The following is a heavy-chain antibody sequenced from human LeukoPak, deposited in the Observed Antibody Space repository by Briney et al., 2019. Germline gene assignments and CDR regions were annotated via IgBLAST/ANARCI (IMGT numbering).Heavy chain of an antibody. Sequence: SETLSLTCTVSGGSISGHYWSWIRQPPGKGLEWIGYISYSGSTNYNLSLKSRVTISVDTSKNQFSLKLSSVTAADTAMYYCGRYDSSGYSHFDYWGQGSLVTVSS. CDR3: GRYDSSGYSHFDY. J-gene: IGHJ4*02. D-gene: IGHD3-22*01. CDR2: ISYSGST. V-gene: IGHV4-59*11. CDR1: GGSISGHY.